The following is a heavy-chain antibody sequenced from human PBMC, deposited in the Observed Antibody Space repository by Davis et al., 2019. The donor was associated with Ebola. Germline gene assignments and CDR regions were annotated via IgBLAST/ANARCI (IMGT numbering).Heavy chain of an antibody. D-gene: IGHD1-26*01. CDR1: GFTLNSCA. CDR3: TTAPTQVGPTTP. CDR2: VRSQSDGGTS. Sequence: PGGSLRLSCAASGFTLNSCAMFWVRQAPGEGLEWVGRVRSQSDGGTSEYAAPVKGRFIISRDDSKNTLYLQLNSLKIEDTAMYYCTTAPTQVGPTTPWGQGTLVTVSS. J-gene: IGHJ5*02. V-gene: IGHV3-15*01.